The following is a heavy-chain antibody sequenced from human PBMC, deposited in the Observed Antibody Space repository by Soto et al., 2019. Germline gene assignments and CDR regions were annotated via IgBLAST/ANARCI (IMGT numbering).Heavy chain of an antibody. J-gene: IGHJ4*02. D-gene: IGHD3-10*01. V-gene: IGHV3-23*01. CDR3: AKPISFGELLRQGFDY. Sequence: PGGSLRLSCAASGFTFSSYAMSWVRQAPGKGLEWVSAISGSGGSTYYADSVKGRFTISRDNSKNTLYLQMNSLRAEDTAVYYCAKPISFGELLRQGFDYWGQGTLVNVSS. CDR2: ISGSGGST. CDR1: GFTFSSYA.